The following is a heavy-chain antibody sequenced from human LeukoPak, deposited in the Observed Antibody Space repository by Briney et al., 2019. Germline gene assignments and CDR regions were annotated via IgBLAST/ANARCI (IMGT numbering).Heavy chain of an antibody. CDR3: ARDVGPNIGATWGIGP. CDR2: ISGSGGST. CDR1: GFTFSSYA. V-gene: IGHV3-23*01. Sequence: GGSLRLSCAASGFTFSSYAMSWVRQAPGKGLEWVSAISGSGGSTYYADSVKGRFTTSRDNSKNTLYLQMNSLRAEDTAVYYCARDVGPNIGATWGIGPWGQGTLVTVSS. J-gene: IGHJ5*02. D-gene: IGHD5-12*01.